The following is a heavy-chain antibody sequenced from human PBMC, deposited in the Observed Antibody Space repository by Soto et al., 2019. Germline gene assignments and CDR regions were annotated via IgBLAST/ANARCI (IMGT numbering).Heavy chain of an antibody. CDR2: ISSSSSTI. J-gene: IGHJ4*02. CDR1: GFTFSSYS. Sequence: GGSLRLSCADSGFTFSSYSMNWVRQAPGKGLEWVSYISSSSSTIYYADSVKGRFTISRDNAKNSLYLQMNSLRDEDTAVYYCARDRYYYDSSGYYALDYWGQGTLVTVSS. CDR3: ARDRYYYDSSGYYALDY. D-gene: IGHD3-22*01. V-gene: IGHV3-48*02.